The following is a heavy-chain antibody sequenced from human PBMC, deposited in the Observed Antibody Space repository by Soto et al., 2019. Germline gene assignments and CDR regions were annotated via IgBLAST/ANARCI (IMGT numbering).Heavy chain of an antibody. CDR2: FDPEDGET. D-gene: IGHD3-3*01. Sequence: ASVKVSCKVSGYTLTELSMHWVRQAPGKGLEWMGGFDPEDGETIYAQKFQGRVTMTEDTSTDTAYMELSSLRSEDTAVYYCVVRFLEWLSIDYWGQGTLVTVSS. J-gene: IGHJ4*02. CDR1: GYTLTELS. V-gene: IGHV1-24*01. CDR3: VVRFLEWLSIDY.